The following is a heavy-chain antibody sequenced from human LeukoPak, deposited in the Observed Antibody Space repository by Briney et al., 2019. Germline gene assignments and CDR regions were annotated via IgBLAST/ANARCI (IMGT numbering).Heavy chain of an antibody. CDR3: ARDDASPWYSSSWCPTGY. D-gene: IGHD6-13*01. CDR1: GYTFTGYY. V-gene: IGHV1-2*02. CDR2: INPNSGGT. J-gene: IGHJ4*02. Sequence: ASVKVSCKASGYTFTGYYMHWVRQAPGQGLEWMGWINPNSGGTNYAQKFQGRVTMTRDTSISTAYMELSRLRSDDTAVYYCARDDASPWYSSSWCPTGYWGQGTLVTVSS.